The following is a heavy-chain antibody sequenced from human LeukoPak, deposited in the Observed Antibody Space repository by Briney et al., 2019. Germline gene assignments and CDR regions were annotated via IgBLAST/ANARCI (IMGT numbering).Heavy chain of an antibody. D-gene: IGHD3-16*02. CDR2: SYYSGST. CDR1: RGSISSYY. V-gene: IGHV4-59*08. Sequence: PSETLSLTCTVSRGSISSYYWSWIRQPPGKGLEWIGYSYYSGSTNYNPSLKSRVTISVDTSKNQFSLKLSSVTAADTAVYYCARTSYYDYVWGSYRYPPTTFAYWGQRTLVTVSS. CDR3: ARTSYYDYVWGSYRYPPTTFAY. J-gene: IGHJ4*02.